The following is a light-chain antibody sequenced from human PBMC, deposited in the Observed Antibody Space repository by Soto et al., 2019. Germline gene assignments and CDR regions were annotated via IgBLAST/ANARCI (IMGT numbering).Light chain of an antibody. CDR2: EVS. V-gene: IGLV2-14*03. Sequence: QSALTQPACVFWSPGQSITFSCTGTSSDVGGYNFVSWYQQHPGKAPKLMIYEVSSRPSGVSNRFSGSKSGNTASLTISGLQPEDEADYYCSSYTTSTTVVFGTGTKVTVL. CDR1: SSDVGGYNF. J-gene: IGLJ1*01. CDR3: SSYTTSTTVV.